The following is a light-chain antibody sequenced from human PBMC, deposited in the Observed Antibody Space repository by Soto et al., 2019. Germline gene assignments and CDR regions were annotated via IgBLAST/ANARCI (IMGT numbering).Light chain of an antibody. V-gene: IGKV1-17*01. J-gene: IGKJ1*01. CDR2: DAS. Sequence: DIQVTQSPSSLSASVGDRVSITCRASLDIRNDLDWYQQKPGKAPKRLIYDASTLQSGVPSRFSGAGSGAEFTLTINGRQSEDFATYFCLQHKSYPWTFGQGTKVEL. CDR3: LQHKSYPWT. CDR1: LDIRND.